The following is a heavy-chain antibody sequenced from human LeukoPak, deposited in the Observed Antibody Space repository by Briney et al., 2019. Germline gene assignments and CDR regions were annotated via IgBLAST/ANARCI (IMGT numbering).Heavy chain of an antibody. D-gene: IGHD5-24*01. CDR2: INHSGST. Sequence: SETLSLTCAVYGGSFSGYYWSWIRQPPGKGLEWIGEINHSGSTNYNPSLKSRVTISVDTSKNQFSLKLSSVTAADTAVYYCARHRRDGYNRARIVYFDYWGQGTLVTVSS. V-gene: IGHV4-34*01. CDR1: GGSFSGYY. J-gene: IGHJ4*02. CDR3: ARHRRDGYNRARIVYFDY.